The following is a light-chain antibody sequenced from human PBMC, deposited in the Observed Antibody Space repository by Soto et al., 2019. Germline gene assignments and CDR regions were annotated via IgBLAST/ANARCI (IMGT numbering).Light chain of an antibody. CDR1: QSVTGSF. CDR2: GAS. Sequence: EILMTQSPATLSVSPGERATLSCRASQSVTGSFLAWYQQKPDQAPRLLIYGASARATGIPDRFSGSGSGTDFTLTISRLEPEDFAVYYCQQRNIWPPVTFGQGTRLEIK. CDR3: QQRNIWPPVT. V-gene: IGKV3D-20*02. J-gene: IGKJ5*01.